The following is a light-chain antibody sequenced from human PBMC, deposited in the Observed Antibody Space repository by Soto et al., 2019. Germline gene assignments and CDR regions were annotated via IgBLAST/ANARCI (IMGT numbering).Light chain of an antibody. CDR3: QQYDSYSWT. CDR1: QTVTSNF. CDR2: GAS. V-gene: IGKV3-20*01. Sequence: VLTQSPGTLSLSPGERATLSCRASQTVTSNFLAWYQEKPGQAPRLLIYGASSRATGIPDRFSGSGSGTDFTLTISSLQPDDFATYYCQQYDSYSWTFGQGTKVDIK. J-gene: IGKJ1*01.